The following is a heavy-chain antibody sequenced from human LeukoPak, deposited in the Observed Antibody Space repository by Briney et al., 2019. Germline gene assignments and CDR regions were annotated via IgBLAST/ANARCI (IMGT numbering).Heavy chain of an antibody. CDR2: ISSSGSTI. D-gene: IGHD5-24*01. Sequence: GGSLRLSCAASGFTFSSYEMNWVRQAPGKGLEWVSYISSSGSTIYYADSVKGRFTISRDNSKNTVSLQMNSLRAEDTAVYYCAGDGWHGLFTYWGQGTLVTVSS. J-gene: IGHJ4*02. V-gene: IGHV3-48*03. CDR3: AGDGWHGLFTY. CDR1: GFTFSSYE.